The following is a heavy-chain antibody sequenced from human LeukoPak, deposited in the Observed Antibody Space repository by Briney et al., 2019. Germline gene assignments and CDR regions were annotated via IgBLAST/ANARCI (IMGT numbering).Heavy chain of an antibody. Sequence: SETLSLTCTVSGGSISSTNWWTWVRQPPGEGLEWIGEVHLSGRTNYNPSLESRVTMSVDMSENHISLKLTSVTATDTALYYCARRFETSGWVDYWGQGTLVTVSS. CDR3: ARRFETSGWVDY. CDR2: VHLSGRT. V-gene: IGHV4-4*02. CDR1: GGSISSTNW. D-gene: IGHD6-19*01. J-gene: IGHJ4*02.